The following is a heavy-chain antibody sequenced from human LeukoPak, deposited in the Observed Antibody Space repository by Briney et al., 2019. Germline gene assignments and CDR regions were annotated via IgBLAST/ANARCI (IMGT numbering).Heavy chain of an antibody. CDR2: IYPGDSDT. CDR1: GYSFTSYW. D-gene: IGHD3-9*01. Sequence: GSLKISCKGSGYSFTSYWIGWVRQMPGKGLEWMGIIYPGDSDTRYSPSFQGQVTISADKSISTAYLQWSSLKASDTAMYYCARQSGGTYYDILTGYYSKSGAYYFDYWGQGTLVTVSS. J-gene: IGHJ4*02. V-gene: IGHV5-51*01. CDR3: ARQSGGTYYDILTGYYSKSGAYYFDY.